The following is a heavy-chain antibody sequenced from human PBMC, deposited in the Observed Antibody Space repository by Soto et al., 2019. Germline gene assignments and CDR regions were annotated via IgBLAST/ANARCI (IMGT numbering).Heavy chain of an antibody. CDR2: LDGAGGST. Sequence: LSCLASGFTFSDFAMTWFLHVPGRFLEWVASLDGAGGSTYYAESVRGRFSISRDNSQNTLFLQTKRLTVDDTAIYYCAAPRDEYGSGVSWFTYGMDIWGQGTTVTVSS. D-gene: IGHD3-10*01. V-gene: IGHV3-23*01. CDR3: AAPRDEYGSGVSWFTYGMDI. J-gene: IGHJ6*02. CDR1: GFTFSDFA.